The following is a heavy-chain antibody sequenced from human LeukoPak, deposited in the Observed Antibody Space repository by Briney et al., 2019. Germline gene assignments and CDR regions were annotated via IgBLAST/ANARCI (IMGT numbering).Heavy chain of an antibody. CDR1: GFTFSSYS. V-gene: IGHV3-21*01. CDR2: ISSSRSYI. J-gene: IGHJ6*02. CDR3: ARDLKERYYYYGMDV. Sequence: PGGCLRLSCAASGFTFSSYSMNWVRQAPGKGLEWVSSISSSRSYIYYADSVKGRFTISRDNAKSSLYLQMNSLRAEDTAVYYCARDLKERYYYYGMDVWGQGTTVTVSS.